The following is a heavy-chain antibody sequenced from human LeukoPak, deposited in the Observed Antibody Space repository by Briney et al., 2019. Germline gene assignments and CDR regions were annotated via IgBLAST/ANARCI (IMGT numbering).Heavy chain of an antibody. CDR3: ARNKARGVIPYYYYMDV. D-gene: IGHD3-10*01. CDR1: GFTFDDYG. V-gene: IGHV3-20*01. Sequence: GGSLRLSCAASGFTFDDYGMSWVRHAPGKGLEWVSGINWNGGSTGYADSVNGRFTISRDNAKNSLYLQMNSLRAEDTALYHCARNKARGVIPYYYYMDVWGKGTTVTISS. CDR2: INWNGGST. J-gene: IGHJ6*03.